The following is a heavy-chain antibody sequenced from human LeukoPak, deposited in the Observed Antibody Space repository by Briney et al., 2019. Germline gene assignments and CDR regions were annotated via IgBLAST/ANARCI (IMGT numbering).Heavy chain of an antibody. Sequence: PGGSLRLSCAASGFTFSSYWMSWVRQAPRKGLEWVANIKQDGSEKYYVDSVKGRFTISRDNAKNSLYLQMNSLRAEDTAVYYCARGSYSRWYHYWGQGTLVTVSS. J-gene: IGHJ4*02. CDR3: ARGSYSRWYHY. CDR1: GFTFSSYW. CDR2: IKQDGSEK. D-gene: IGHD6-19*01. V-gene: IGHV3-7*01.